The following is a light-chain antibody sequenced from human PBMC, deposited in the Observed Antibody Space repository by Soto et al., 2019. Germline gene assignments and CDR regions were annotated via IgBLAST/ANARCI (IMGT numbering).Light chain of an antibody. CDR3: QHYSNSAWT. J-gene: IGKJ1*01. CDR2: GAS. V-gene: IGKV3-20*01. CDR1: QSVSSSY. Sequence: EIVLTQSPGTLSLSPGERATLSCRASQSVSSSYLGWYQQKPGQAPRLLIFGASSRATGIPDRFSGSGSESDFTLTLTRLEPEDFALYYCQHYSNSAWTFGQGTRVEIK.